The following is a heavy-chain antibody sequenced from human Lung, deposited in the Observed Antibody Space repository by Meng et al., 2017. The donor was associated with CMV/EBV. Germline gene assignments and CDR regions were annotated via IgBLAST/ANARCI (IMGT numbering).Heavy chain of an antibody. CDR2: MNPNSGNT. D-gene: IGHD3-3*01. V-gene: IGHV1-8*01. Sequence: ASXXVSXKASGYTFTSYDINWVLQATGQGLEWMGWMNPNSGNTGYAQKFQGRVNMTRNTSISTAYMELSSLRSEDTAVYYCARCYDFWSGYYSQDHYYFYGMDVXGQGXTVTVSS. CDR1: GYTFTSYD. CDR3: ARCYDFWSGYYSQDHYYFYGMDV. J-gene: IGHJ6*02.